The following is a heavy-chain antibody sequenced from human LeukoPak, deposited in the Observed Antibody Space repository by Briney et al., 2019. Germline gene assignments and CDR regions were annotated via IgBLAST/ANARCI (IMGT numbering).Heavy chain of an antibody. V-gene: IGHV6-1*01. D-gene: IGHD3-10*01. CDR2: AYYRSKWYI. CDR3: ARGAVRGGTNFDY. J-gene: IGHJ4*02. Sequence: SQTHSLTCALSGDSVSGSPAVWNWIRQSPSRGLEWLGRAYYRSKWYIDYAVSVKGRITITPDTSKNQFSLQLTSVTPEDTAVYYCARGAVRGGTNFDYWGQGTLVTVSS. CDR1: GDSVSGSPAV.